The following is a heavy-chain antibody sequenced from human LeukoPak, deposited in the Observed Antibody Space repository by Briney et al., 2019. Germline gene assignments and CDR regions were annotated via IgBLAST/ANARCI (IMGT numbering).Heavy chain of an antibody. V-gene: IGHV4-59*12. J-gene: IGHJ4*02. Sequence: SETLSLTCTVSGGSISSYYWSWIRQPPGKGLEWIGYIYYSGSTNYNPSLKSRVTISVDTSKNQFSLKLSSVTAADTAVYYCARETLGIAAAVGYFDYWGQGTLVTVSS. CDR1: GGSISSYY. CDR3: ARETLGIAAAVGYFDY. CDR2: IYYSGST. D-gene: IGHD6-13*01.